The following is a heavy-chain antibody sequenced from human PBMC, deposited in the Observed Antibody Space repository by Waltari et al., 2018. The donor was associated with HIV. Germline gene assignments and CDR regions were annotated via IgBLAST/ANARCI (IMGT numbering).Heavy chain of an antibody. CDR3: ARDHAVVLSSNPRQSVYYYYGMDV. J-gene: IGHJ6*02. CDR2: VYNSGNT. Sequence: QVLLQESGPGRLKPSETLSLTCGVSGVSIGTGSYSWNGVRQSAGRAREGIGRVYNSGNTNYSPSLRGRVTISIDTSKNQFSLNLNSVTAADTAVYFCARDHAVVLSSNPRQSVYYYYGMDVWGQGTTVTVSS. D-gene: IGHD3-22*01. CDR1: GVSIGTGSYS. V-gene: IGHV4-61*02.